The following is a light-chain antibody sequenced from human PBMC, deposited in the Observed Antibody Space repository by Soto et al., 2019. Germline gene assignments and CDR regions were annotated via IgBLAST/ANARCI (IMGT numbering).Light chain of an antibody. V-gene: IGKV3-11*01. CDR1: QSIRNY. CDR2: DAS. J-gene: IGKJ4*01. CDR3: QQRNDWVT. Sequence: EVVFTQSPATLSLSPGERATLSCRASQSIRNYLAWYQQKPGQDPRLLIYDASNRATGIPARFSGSGSGTDFILTISSLEPEDSGVYYCQQRNDWVTFGGGTRWIS.